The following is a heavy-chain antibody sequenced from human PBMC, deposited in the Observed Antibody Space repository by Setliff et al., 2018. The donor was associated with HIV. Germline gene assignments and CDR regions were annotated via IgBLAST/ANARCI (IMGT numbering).Heavy chain of an antibody. Sequence: GASVKVSCKASGYTFTGYYMHWVRQAPGQGLEWMGWINPNSGGTTYAQKLQGRVTMTTDTSTSTAYMELRSLRSDDTAVYYCARVGAGITIFGVVIESADFDYWGQGTLVTVSS. V-gene: IGHV1-2*02. CDR3: ARVGAGITIFGVVIESADFDY. CDR2: INPNSGGT. CDR1: GYTFTGYY. J-gene: IGHJ4*02. D-gene: IGHD3-3*01.